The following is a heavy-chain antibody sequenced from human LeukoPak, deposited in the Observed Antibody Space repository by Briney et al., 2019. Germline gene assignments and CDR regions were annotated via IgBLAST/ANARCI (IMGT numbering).Heavy chain of an antibody. J-gene: IGHJ5*02. CDR1: GYTFTNYE. V-gene: IGHV1-8*01. CDR3: ARGSSWYSSVWFDP. Sequence: ASVKVSCKASGYTFTNYEINWVRQGTGQGLEWLGWMNPSSGNTGYAQKFQGRVTMTRNTSISTAYMELSSLRSEDTAVYYCARGSSWYSSVWFDPWGQGTLVTVSS. CDR2: MNPSSGNT. D-gene: IGHD6-13*01.